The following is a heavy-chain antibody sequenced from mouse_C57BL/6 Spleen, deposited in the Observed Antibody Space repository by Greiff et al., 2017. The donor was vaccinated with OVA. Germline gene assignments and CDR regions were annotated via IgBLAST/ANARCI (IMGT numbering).Heavy chain of an antibody. CDR2: IYPGDGDT. V-gene: IGHV1-82*01. D-gene: IGHD2-3*01. Sequence: QVQLQQSGPELVKPGASVKISCKASGYAFSSSWMNWVKQRPGKGLEWIGRIYPGDGDTNYNGKFKGKATLTADTSSSTAYMQLSSLTSEDSAVYFCARYEGFADWGQGTLVTVSA. CDR1: GYAFSSSW. CDR3: ARYEGFAD. J-gene: IGHJ3*01.